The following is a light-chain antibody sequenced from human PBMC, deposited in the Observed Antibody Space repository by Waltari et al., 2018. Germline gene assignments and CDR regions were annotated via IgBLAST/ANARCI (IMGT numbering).Light chain of an antibody. CDR1: PSVLYSSNNKNY. J-gene: IGKJ1*01. CDR3: QQYYSTPQT. Sequence: DIVMTQSPDSLAVSLGERATINCKSSPSVLYSSNNKNYLAWYQQKPGQPPKLLIYGASTREAVVPNRFSGSGSGTDFTLTISSLQAEDVAVYYCQQYYSTPQTFGQGTKVEIK. CDR2: GAS. V-gene: IGKV4-1*01.